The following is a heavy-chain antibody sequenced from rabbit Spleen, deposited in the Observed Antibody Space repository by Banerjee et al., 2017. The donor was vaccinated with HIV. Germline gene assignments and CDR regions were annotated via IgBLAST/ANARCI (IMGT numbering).Heavy chain of an antibody. Sequence: QSLEESGGDLVKPGASLTLTCKASGVSFNFYWICWVRQAPGKGLEWIACIDTNNGDTDYANWPKGRFTISKTSSTTVTLKMTSLTVADTATYFCARDTSSSFSSYGMDLWGPGTLVTVS. J-gene: IGHJ6*01. CDR3: ARDTSSSFSSYGMDL. CDR2: IDTNNGDT. V-gene: IGHV1S40*01. D-gene: IGHD1-1*01. CDR1: GVSFNFYW.